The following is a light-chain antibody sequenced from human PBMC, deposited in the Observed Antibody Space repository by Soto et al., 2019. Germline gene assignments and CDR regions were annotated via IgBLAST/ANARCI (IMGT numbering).Light chain of an antibody. J-gene: IGLJ1*01. Sequence: QSVLTQPPSTSGTPGQRVTISCSGCSSNIGSNTVSWCQQLPGTAPKPLIYNNNQRPSGVPDRFSGSKSGTSASLAISGLQSEDEADYYCAAWDDSLIGYVFGTGTKVTVL. V-gene: IGLV1-44*01. CDR2: NNN. CDR3: AAWDDSLIGYV. CDR1: SSNIGSNT.